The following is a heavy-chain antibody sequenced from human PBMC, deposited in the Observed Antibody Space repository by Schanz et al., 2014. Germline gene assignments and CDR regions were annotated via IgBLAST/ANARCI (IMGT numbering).Heavy chain of an antibody. D-gene: IGHD6-13*01. CDR3: AKAVAAAEGYLPNWFDS. CDR1: GFTFSSYA. CDR2: ISGSGGRT. V-gene: IGHV3-23*01. J-gene: IGHJ5*01. Sequence: EVQLLESGGGLVQPGGSLRLSCAASGFTFSSYAMSWVRQAPGKGLEWVSAISGSGGRTHYADSVKGRFTISRDNAKNTLYLQMDSLRPEDKAVYSCAKAVAAAEGYLPNWFDSWGQGTLVTVSS.